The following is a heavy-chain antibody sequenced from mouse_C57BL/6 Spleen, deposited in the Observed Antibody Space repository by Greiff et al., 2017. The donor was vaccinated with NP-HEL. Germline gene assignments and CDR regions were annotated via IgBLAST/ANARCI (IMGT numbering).Heavy chain of an antibody. J-gene: IGHJ2*01. CDR1: GFPFSDYG. Sequence: EVKLVESGGGLVKPGGSLKLSCAASGFPFSDYGMHWVRQAPEKGLEWVAYISSGSSTIYSADTVKGRFTISRDNAKNTLFLQMTSLRSEETAMYYCARTFYGSSLLVYWGQGTTLTVSS. CDR2: ISSGSSTI. D-gene: IGHD1-1*01. V-gene: IGHV5-17*01. CDR3: ARTFYGSSLLVY.